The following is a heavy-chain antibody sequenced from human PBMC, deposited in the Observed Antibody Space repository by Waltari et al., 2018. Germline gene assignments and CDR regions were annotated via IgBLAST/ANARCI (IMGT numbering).Heavy chain of an antibody. CDR2: ISGSGGST. J-gene: IGHJ3*02. D-gene: IGHD3-22*01. CDR3: AKTDSSGYYFDAFDI. V-gene: IGHV3-23*01. Sequence: EVQLLESGGGLVQPGGSLRLSCADSGFTFSSHAMSWVRQAPGKGLEWVSAISGSGGSTYYADSVKGRFTISRDNSKNTLYLQMNSLRAEDTAVYYCAKTDSSGYYFDAFDIWGQGTMVTVSS. CDR1: GFTFSSHA.